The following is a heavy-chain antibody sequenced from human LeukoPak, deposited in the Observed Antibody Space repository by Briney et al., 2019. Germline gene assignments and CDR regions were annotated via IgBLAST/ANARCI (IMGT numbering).Heavy chain of an antibody. CDR1: GGTFSSYA. D-gene: IGHD1-26*01. CDR2: IIPIFGTA. CDR3: ARDRAIIVGAALWFDP. Sequence: SVKVSCKASGGTFSSYAISWVRRAPGQGLEWMGRIIPIFGTANYAQKFQGRVTITTDESTSTAYMELSSLRSEDTAVYYCARDRAIIVGAALWFDPWGQGTLVTVSS. J-gene: IGHJ5*02. V-gene: IGHV1-69*05.